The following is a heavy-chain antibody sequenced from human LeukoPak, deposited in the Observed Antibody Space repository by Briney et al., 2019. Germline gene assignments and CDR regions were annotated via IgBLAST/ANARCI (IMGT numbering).Heavy chain of an antibody. CDR3: ARVPGYCSSTSCYGYYYGMDA. V-gene: IGHV1-2*02. Sequence: ASVKVSCKASGYTFTGYYMHWVRQAPGQGLEWMGWINPNSGGTDYAQKFQGRVTMTRDTSISTAYMELSRLRSDDTAVYYCARVPGYCSSTSCYGYYYGMDAWGKGPRSPSPQ. CDR1: GYTFTGYY. CDR2: INPNSGGT. D-gene: IGHD2-2*01. J-gene: IGHJ6*01.